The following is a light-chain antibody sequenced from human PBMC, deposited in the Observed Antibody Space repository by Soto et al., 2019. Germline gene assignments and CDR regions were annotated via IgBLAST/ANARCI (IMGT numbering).Light chain of an antibody. J-gene: IGLJ2*01. Sequence: QSALTQPASVSGSRGQSITISCTGTSSDVGGYEYVSWYQQHAGKAPKVMLYDVSQRPSGVSNRFSGSKSGNTASLTISGLQAEDEADHYCSSYARSSTVVFGGGTQLTVL. CDR3: SSYARSSTVV. CDR1: SSDVGGYEY. V-gene: IGLV2-14*01. CDR2: DVS.